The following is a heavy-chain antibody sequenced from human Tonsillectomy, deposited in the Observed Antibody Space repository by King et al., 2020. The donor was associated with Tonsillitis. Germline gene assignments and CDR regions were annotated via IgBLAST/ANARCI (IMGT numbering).Heavy chain of an antibody. Sequence: VQLVESGGGVVQPGGSLRLSCAASGFTFSSYGMHWVRQAPGKGLEWVACIRYDGSNKYYADSVKGRFTMSRDNSKNTLYLQMNSRRAEDTAVYYCAKGLPGSSGYPGPPDYWGQGTLVTVSS. CDR1: GFTFSSYG. J-gene: IGHJ4*02. D-gene: IGHD6-13*01. V-gene: IGHV3-30*02. CDR2: IRYDGSNK. CDR3: AKGLPGSSGYPGPPDY.